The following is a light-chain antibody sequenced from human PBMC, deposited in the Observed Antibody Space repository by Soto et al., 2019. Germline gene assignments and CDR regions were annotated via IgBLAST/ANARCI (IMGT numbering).Light chain of an antibody. CDR3: QQYVAAPWT. CDR2: GAS. Sequence: EIVLTQSPGTMSLSPGERATLSCRTSQSVSSSFLAWYHQKPGQAPRLLIYGASSRATGVPDRLSGSGSGTDFAHTSSRMEPEDFGVYYCQQYVAAPWTFGQGTKLEIK. J-gene: IGKJ1*01. V-gene: IGKV3-20*01. CDR1: QSVSSSF.